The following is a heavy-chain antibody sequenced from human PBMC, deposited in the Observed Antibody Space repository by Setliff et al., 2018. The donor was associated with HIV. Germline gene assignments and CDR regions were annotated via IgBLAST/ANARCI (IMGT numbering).Heavy chain of an antibody. CDR1: GFTVIDYA. V-gene: IGHV3-21*01. Sequence: GGSLRLSCEASGFTVIDYALNWVRQAPGKGLEWVSSISSSGSYIYYAASLKGRFTITRDNARNSLYLEMSTLRAEDTALYYCARSRSTRDAFDTWGRGTMVT. CDR2: ISSSGSYI. J-gene: IGHJ3*02. CDR3: ARSRSTRDAFDT. D-gene: IGHD2-2*01.